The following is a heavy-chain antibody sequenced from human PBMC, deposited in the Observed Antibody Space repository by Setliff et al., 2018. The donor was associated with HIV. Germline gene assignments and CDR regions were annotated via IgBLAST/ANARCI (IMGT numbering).Heavy chain of an antibody. CDR2: INPSGGST. D-gene: IGHD3-9*01. V-gene: IGHV1-46*01. CDR3: ARVPILRYASPVDM. CDR1: GYTFTSYY. J-gene: IGHJ4*02. Sequence: ASVKVSCKASGYTFTSYYIHWVRQAPGQGLEWMGEINPSGGSTSYSEKFRGRATMTRDTSRSTVYMELSSLRFDDTAVYYCARVPILRYASPVDMWGQGTLVTVAS.